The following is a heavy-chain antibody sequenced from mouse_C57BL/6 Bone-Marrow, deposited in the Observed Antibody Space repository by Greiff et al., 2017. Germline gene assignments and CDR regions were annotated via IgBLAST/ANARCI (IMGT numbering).Heavy chain of an antibody. Sequence: VKLQESGAELVRPGASVTLSCKASGYTFTDYEMHWVKQTPVHGLEWIGAIDPETGGTAYNQKFKGKAILTADKSSSTAYMELRSLTSEDSAVYYCTRSGDYDAWFAYWGQGTLVTVSA. D-gene: IGHD2-4*01. CDR2: IDPETGGT. V-gene: IGHV1-15*01. J-gene: IGHJ3*01. CDR3: TRSGDYDAWFAY. CDR1: GYTFTDYE.